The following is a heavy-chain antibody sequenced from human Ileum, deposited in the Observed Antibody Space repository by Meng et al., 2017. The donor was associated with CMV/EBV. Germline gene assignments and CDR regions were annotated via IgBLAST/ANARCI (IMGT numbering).Heavy chain of an antibody. Sequence: GESLKISCAASGFTVSSNYMSWVRQAPGKGLEWVSILYRDGSTYYADSVKGRFTISRDNSKNTLSLQMNSLRAEDTDVYYCARHSPHRDFDYWGQGTLVTVSS. V-gene: IGHV3-53*01. CDR3: ARHSPHRDFDY. CDR1: GFTVSSNY. CDR2: LYRDGST. J-gene: IGHJ4*02.